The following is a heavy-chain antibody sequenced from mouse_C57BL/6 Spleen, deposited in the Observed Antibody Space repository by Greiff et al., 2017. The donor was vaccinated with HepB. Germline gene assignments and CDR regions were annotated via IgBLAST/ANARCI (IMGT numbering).Heavy chain of an antibody. V-gene: IGHV5-4*01. CDR1: GFTFSSYA. CDR3: AREEAYDYGYYFDY. Sequence: EVKLVESGGGLVKPGGSLKLSCAASGFTFSSYAMSWVRQTPEKRLEWVATISDGGSYTYYPDNVKGRFTISRDNAKNNLYLQMSHLKSEDTAMYYCAREEAYDYGYYFDYWGQGTTLTVSS. CDR2: ISDGGSYT. D-gene: IGHD2-4*01. J-gene: IGHJ2*01.